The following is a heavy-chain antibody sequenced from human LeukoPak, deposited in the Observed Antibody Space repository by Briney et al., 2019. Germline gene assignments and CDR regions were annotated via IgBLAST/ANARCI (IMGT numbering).Heavy chain of an antibody. CDR1: GFTFSSYS. CDR2: ISSSSSYI. J-gene: IGHJ4*02. Sequence: PGGSLRLSCAASGFTFSSYSMNWVRQAPGKGLEWVSSISSSSSYIYYADSVKGRFTISRDNAKNSLYLQMNSLRAEDTAVYYCARDRNIATHLWTPTDYWGQGTLVTVSS. V-gene: IGHV3-21*01. D-gene: IGHD6-6*01. CDR3: ARDRNIATHLWTPTDY.